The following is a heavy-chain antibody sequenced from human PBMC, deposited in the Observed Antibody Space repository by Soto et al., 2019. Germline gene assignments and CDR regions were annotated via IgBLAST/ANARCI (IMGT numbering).Heavy chain of an antibody. D-gene: IGHD3-10*01. CDR1: GGSVSSGSYY. CDR2: IYYSGST. J-gene: IGHJ6*02. Sequence: LSLTCTVSGGSVSSGSYYWSWIRQPPGKGLEWIGYIYYSGSTNYNPSLKSRVTISVDTSKNQFSLKLSSVTAADTAVYYCARVMYYYGSGSSYGMDVRGQGTTVTVSS. CDR3: ARVMYYYGSGSSYGMDV. V-gene: IGHV4-61*01.